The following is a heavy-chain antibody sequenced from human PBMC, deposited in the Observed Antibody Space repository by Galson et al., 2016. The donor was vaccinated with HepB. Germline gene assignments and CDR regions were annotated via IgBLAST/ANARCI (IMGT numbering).Heavy chain of an antibody. D-gene: IGHD1-26*01. CDR2: TAHTGSA. Sequence: SETLSLTCVVSGGSFSGYFWAWIRQSPEQGLEWIGETAHTGSANYNPFFESRVTMSVDPSERRFSQQMSSVTAADTAVYYCARNIVGSHRYWGQGIRVAVSS. CDR1: GGSFSGYF. J-gene: IGHJ4*02. CDR3: ARNIVGSHRY. V-gene: IGHV4-34*01.